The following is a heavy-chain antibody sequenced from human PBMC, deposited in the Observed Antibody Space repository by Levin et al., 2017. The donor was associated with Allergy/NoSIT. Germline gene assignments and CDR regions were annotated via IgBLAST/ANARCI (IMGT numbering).Heavy chain of an antibody. CDR2: ISSSSSYI. Sequence: GESLKISCAASGFTFSSYSMNWVRQAPGKGLEWVSSISSSSSYIYYADSVKGRFTISRDNAKNSLYLQMNSLRAEDTAVYYCARDRGNSRNGISSGWPWGQGTLVTVSS. D-gene: IGHD6-19*01. CDR3: ARDRGNSRNGISSGWP. J-gene: IGHJ5*02. CDR1: GFTFSSYS. V-gene: IGHV3-21*01.